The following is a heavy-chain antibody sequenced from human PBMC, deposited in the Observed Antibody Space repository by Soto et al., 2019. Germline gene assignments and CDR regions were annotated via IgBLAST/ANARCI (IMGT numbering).Heavy chain of an antibody. CDR1: GGSVTNHY. J-gene: IGHJ4*02. CDR2: LYNAERT. Sequence: SETLSLTCTVSGGSVTNHYWSWIRQPAGKGLEWLGRLYNAERTTYNPALKGRVTMSMDTANNQFSLKLTSVTAADTAVYFCAREPLAHSYFDFWGQGTLVTVSS. V-gene: IGHV4-4*07. CDR3: AREPLAHSYFDF.